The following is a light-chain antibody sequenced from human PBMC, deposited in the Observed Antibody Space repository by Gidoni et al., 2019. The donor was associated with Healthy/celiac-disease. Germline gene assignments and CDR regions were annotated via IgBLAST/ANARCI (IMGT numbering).Light chain of an antibody. J-gene: IGLJ2*01. V-gene: IGLV2-14*01. CDR3: SSYTSSSTLEVV. Sequence: QSALTPPASVSGSPAQSITISCTGTSSDVGGYNYVSWYQQHPGKAPKLMIYDVSNRPSGVSNRFSGSKSGNTASLTISGLQAEDEADYYCSSYTSSSTLEVVFGGGTKLTVL. CDR1: SSDVGGYNY. CDR2: DVS.